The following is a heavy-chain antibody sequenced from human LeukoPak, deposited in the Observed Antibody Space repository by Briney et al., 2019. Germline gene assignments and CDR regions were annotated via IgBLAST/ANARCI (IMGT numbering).Heavy chain of an antibody. Sequence: GASVKVSCKASGHTFTGYHMHWVRQAPGQGLEWMGRINPNSGDTNYAQKFQGRVTITRDTSISTAYMELSRLRSDDTAVYYCARDYCSSTSCLFDYWGQGTLVTVSS. CDR2: INPNSGDT. D-gene: IGHD2-2*01. J-gene: IGHJ4*02. CDR1: GHTFTGYH. V-gene: IGHV1-2*06. CDR3: ARDYCSSTSCLFDY.